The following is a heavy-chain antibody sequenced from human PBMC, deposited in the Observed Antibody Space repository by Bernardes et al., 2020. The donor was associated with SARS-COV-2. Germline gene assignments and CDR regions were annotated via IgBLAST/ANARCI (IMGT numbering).Heavy chain of an antibody. V-gene: IGHV3-33*01. Sequence: GGSLRLSCAASGFTFSSYGMHWVRQAPGKGLEWVAVIWYDGSNKYYADSVKGRFTISRDNSKNSLYLQMNSLRAEDTAVYYCAREYYDILTGQGFDYWGQGTLVTVSS. CDR1: GFTFSSYG. CDR3: AREYYDILTGQGFDY. CDR2: IWYDGSNK. J-gene: IGHJ4*02. D-gene: IGHD3-9*01.